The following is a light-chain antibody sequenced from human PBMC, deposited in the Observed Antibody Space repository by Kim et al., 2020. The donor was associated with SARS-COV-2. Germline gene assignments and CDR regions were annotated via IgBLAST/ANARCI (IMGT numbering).Light chain of an antibody. CDR1: QTITGW. V-gene: IGKV1-5*01. CDR3: QQYNLYPLT. J-gene: IGKJ4*01. Sequence: ASVVDRVTIPCRASQTITGWLAWYRQKLGKAPELLIYGASTLRRGVPSRFSGSGSGTEFTLTINGLQPDDFASYYCQQYNLYPLTFCGGTKVDIK. CDR2: GAS.